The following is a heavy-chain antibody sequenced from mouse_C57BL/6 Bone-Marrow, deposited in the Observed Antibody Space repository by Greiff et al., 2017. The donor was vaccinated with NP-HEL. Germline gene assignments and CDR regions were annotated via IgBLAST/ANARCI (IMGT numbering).Heavy chain of an antibody. CDR3: ARHTKGYDYPDY. J-gene: IGHJ2*01. CDR1: GFTFSSYG. CDR2: ISSGGSYT. V-gene: IGHV5-6*01. D-gene: IGHD2-4*01. Sequence: EVQLVESGGDLVKPGGSLKLSCAASGFTFSSYGMSWVRQTPDKRLEWVATISSGGSYTYYPDSVKGRFTISRDNAKNTLYLQMSSLKSEDTAMYYCARHTKGYDYPDYWGQGTTLTVSS.